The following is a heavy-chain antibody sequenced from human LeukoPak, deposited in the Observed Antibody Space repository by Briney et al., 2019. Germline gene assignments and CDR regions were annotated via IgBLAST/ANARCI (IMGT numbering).Heavy chain of an antibody. J-gene: IGHJ4*02. CDR3: ARSASDKYSSSDY. CDR1: GFTSSDYY. CDR2: ISSSSSYT. V-gene: IGHV3-11*06. Sequence: GGSLRLSCAASGFTSSDYYMSWIRQAPGKGLEWVSYISSSSSYTNYADSVKGRFTISRDNAKNSLYLQMNSLRAEDTAVYYCARSASDKYSSSDYWGQGTLVTVSS. D-gene: IGHD6-13*01.